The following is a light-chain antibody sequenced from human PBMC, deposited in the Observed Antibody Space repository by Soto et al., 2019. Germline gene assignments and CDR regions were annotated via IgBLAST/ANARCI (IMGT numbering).Light chain of an antibody. V-gene: IGKV1-39*01. CDR2: TAS. CDR3: QQSYSMPGT. Sequence: VGDSVTITCRASQSIRFYLNWYQQKPGKAPKLLIYTASNVQSGVPSRISGSGSGTDFTLTISSLQPEDFATYYCQQSYSMPGTFGQGAKVDIK. J-gene: IGKJ1*01. CDR1: QSIRFY.